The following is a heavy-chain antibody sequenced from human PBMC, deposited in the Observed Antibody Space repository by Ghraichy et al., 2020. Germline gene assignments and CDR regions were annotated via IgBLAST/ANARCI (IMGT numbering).Heavy chain of an antibody. CDR3: AKDRVWGSYQIDY. D-gene: IGHD3-16*02. J-gene: IGHJ4*02. Sequence: GGSLRLSCAASGFTFSSYGIHWVRQAPGKGLEWVAFIRYDGSNKYYADSVKGRFTISRDNSKNTLYLQMNSLRAEDTAVYYCAKDRVWGSYQIDYWGQGTLVTVSS. CDR2: IRYDGSNK. V-gene: IGHV3-30*02. CDR1: GFTFSSYG.